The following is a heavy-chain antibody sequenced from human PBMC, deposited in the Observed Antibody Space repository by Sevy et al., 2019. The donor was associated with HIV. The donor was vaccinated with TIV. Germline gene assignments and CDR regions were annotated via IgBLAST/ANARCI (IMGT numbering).Heavy chain of an antibody. CDR3: ARGNGGIFGVVVGQFDS. CDR2: IKTDNGNT. J-gene: IGHJ4*02. V-gene: IGHV1-3*04. Sequence: ASVKVSCKASGYSFTNYAIHWVRQAPGQGLEWMGWIKTDNGNTKYSQRFQDRVTITRDTSATTAYMEMSSLRYDDTALVYCARGNGGIFGVVVGQFDSWGQGTLVTVSS. D-gene: IGHD3-3*01. CDR1: GYSFTNYA.